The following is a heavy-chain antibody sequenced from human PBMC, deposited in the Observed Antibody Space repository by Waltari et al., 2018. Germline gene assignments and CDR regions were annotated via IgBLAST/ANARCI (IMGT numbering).Heavy chain of an antibody. Sequence: VQLLESGGGLVQPGGSLSLSGADAGFTFSSSPIIGVRQAPGKGLEWVSAISGSGGSTYYADAVKGRFTISRDNSKNTLYLQMNSLRAEDTAVYYCAKKPDYGGIWDYWGQGTLVTVSS. J-gene: IGHJ4*02. V-gene: IGHV3-23*01. CDR3: AKKPDYGGIWDY. CDR1: GFTFSSSP. D-gene: IGHD4-17*01. CDR2: ISGSGGST.